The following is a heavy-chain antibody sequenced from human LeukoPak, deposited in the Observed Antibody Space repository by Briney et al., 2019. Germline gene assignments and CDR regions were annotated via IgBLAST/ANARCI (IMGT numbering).Heavy chain of an antibody. CDR2: ISAYNGNT. CDR1: GYTFTSYG. V-gene: IGHV1-18*01. CDR3: ARDVVAAPEVLRYLARRSEDSVTDY. J-gene: IGHJ4*02. Sequence: GASVKVSCKASGYTFTSYGISWVRQAPGQGLEWMGWISAYNGNTNYAQKLQGRVTMTRDTSTSTVYMELSSLRSEDTAVYYCARDVVAAPEVLRYLARRSEDSVTDYWGQGTLVTVSS. D-gene: IGHD3-9*01.